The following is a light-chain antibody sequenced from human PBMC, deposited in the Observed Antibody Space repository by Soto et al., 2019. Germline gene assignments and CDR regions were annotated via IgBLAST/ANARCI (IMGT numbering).Light chain of an antibody. CDR2: GAS. CDR3: HQYGISPPVT. V-gene: IGKV3-20*01. Sequence: EIVLTQSPGTLSLSPGERATLSCRASQSVSSSYLAWYQQKPGQAPRLLIYGASSRATGIPDRFSGSGFGTDFILTISRLEPEDFAMYYCHQYGISPPVTFGQGTRLEIK. CDR1: QSVSSSY. J-gene: IGKJ5*01.